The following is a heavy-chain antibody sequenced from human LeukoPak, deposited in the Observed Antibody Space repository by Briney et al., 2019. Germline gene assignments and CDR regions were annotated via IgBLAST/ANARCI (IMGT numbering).Heavy chain of an antibody. CDR2: IWFDGSNK. CDR3: ASAAGPFDN. CDR1: GFTFSSYA. Sequence: PGGSLRLSCAASGFTFSSYAMSWVRQAPGKGPEWVAVIWFDGSNKYYADSVKGRFTISRDNSKNTLYLEMNSLRAEDTAVYYCASAAGPFDNWGQGTLVTVSS. D-gene: IGHD6-13*01. J-gene: IGHJ4*02. V-gene: IGHV3-33*08.